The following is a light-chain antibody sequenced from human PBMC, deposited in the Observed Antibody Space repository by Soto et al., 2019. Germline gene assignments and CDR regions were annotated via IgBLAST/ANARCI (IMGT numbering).Light chain of an antibody. V-gene: IGLV7-46*01. J-gene: IGLJ2*01. CDR3: LLSDNGFRL. Sequence: QAVVTQEPSLTVSPGGTVTLTCDTTTGAVTTSHFSYWLQQKPGQAPTTLIYDTRIKHPWTPARFSGSLLGGKAALTLSGAQPEDEADYYCLLSDNGFRLFGGGTKLTVL. CDR2: DTR. CDR1: TGAVTTSHF.